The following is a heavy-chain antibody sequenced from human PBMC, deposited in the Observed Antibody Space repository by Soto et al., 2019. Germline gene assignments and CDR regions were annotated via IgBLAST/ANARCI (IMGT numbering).Heavy chain of an antibody. J-gene: IGHJ6*02. CDR2: IYPGDSDT. D-gene: IGHD2-15*01. Sequence: PGESLKISCKGSGYSFTSYWIGWVRQMPGKGLEWMGIIYPGDSDTRYSPSFQGQVTISADKSISTAYLQWSSLKASDTAMYYCARLLCRGGSCPPGYYYYGMDVWGQGTTVTVPS. CDR3: ARLLCRGGSCPPGYYYYGMDV. CDR1: GYSFTSYW. V-gene: IGHV5-51*01.